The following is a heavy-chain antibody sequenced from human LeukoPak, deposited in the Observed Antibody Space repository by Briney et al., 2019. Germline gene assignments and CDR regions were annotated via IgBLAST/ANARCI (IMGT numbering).Heavy chain of an antibody. CDR2: ISYDESNK. V-gene: IGHV3-30-3*01. D-gene: IGHD4-17*01. CDR1: GFTFSSYA. Sequence: GRSLRLSCAASGFTFSSYAMHWVRQAPGKGLEWVAVISYDESNKYYADSVKGRFTISRDNSKNTLYLQMNSLRAEDTAVYYCARGHDYGEYYFDYWGQGTLVTVSS. J-gene: IGHJ4*02. CDR3: ARGHDYGEYYFDY.